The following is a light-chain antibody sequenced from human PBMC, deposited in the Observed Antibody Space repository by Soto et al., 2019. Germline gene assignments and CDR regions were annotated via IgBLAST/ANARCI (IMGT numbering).Light chain of an antibody. CDR3: QQRSNWPLT. CDR1: ESVSRS. Sequence: IVLTQYPGSPSLSPGERASLSCRGSESVSRSFLAWYQQKPGQAPRLLIYGASTRATGIPARFSGSVSGTDFTLTISSLEPEDFAVYYCQQRSNWPLTFGGGTKV. V-gene: IGKV3-11*01. J-gene: IGKJ4*01. CDR2: GAS.